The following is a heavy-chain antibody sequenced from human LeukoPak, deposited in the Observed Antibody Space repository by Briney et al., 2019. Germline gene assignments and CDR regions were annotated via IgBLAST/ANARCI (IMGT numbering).Heavy chain of an antibody. CDR1: GYTLTELS. J-gene: IGHJ5*02. Sequence: ASVKVSCKVSGYTLTELSMHWVRQAPGKGLEWMGGFDPEDGETIYAQKFQGRVTMTEDTSTDTAYMELSSLRSEDTAVYYCATEGGKTGHSSGWYVHWGQGTLVTVSS. D-gene: IGHD6-19*01. CDR3: ATEGGKTGHSSGWYVH. CDR2: FDPEDGET. V-gene: IGHV1-24*01.